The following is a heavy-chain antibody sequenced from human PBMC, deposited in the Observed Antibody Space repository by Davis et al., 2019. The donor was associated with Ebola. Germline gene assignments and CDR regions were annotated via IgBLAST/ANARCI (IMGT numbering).Heavy chain of an antibody. CDR2: IKQDGSEK. D-gene: IGHD3-3*01. Sequence: GSLRLSCAASGFTFSSYWMSWVRQAPGKGLEWVANIKQDGSEKYYVDSVKGRFTISRDNAKNSLYLQMNSLRAEDTAVYYFARVARLRFLEWLLYGWFDPWGQGTLVTVSS. CDR3: ARVARLRFLEWLLYGWFDP. V-gene: IGHV3-7*01. CDR1: GFTFSSYW. J-gene: IGHJ5*02.